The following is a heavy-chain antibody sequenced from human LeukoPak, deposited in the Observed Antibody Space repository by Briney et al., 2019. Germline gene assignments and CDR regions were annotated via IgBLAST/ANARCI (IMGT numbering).Heavy chain of an antibody. CDR3: ARDLMGIAYRGAFYY. CDR1: GFTFNSYG. Sequence: GGSLRLSCAASGFTFNSYGMHWVRQAPGKGLEWVAFIRYDGSNKYYADSVKGRFTISRDNAKNSLYLQMNSLRAEDTAVYYCARDLMGIAYRGAFYYWGQGTLVTVSS. CDR2: IRYDGSNK. J-gene: IGHJ4*02. V-gene: IGHV3-30*02. D-gene: IGHD6-13*01.